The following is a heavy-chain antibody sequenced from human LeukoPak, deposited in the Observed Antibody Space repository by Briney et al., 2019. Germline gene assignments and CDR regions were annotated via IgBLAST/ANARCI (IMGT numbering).Heavy chain of an antibody. CDR2: IYYSGST. CDR3: ARHGGSYSRAFHI. J-gene: IGHJ3*02. V-gene: IGHV4-59*08. D-gene: IGHD1-26*01. CDR1: GGSISSYY. Sequence: SETLSLTCTVSGGSISSYYWSWIGQPPGKGLEWIGYIYYSGSTNYNPSLKSRVTISVDTSKNQFSLKLSSVTAADTAVYYCARHGGSYSRAFHIWGQGTIVTISS.